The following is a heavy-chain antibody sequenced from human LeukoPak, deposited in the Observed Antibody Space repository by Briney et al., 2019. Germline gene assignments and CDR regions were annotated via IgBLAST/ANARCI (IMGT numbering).Heavy chain of an antibody. V-gene: IGHV3-48*03. Sequence: GGSLRLSCAASGFTFSSYEMNWVRQAPGKGLEWVSYISSSGSTIYYADSVRGRFTLSRDNAKNSLYLQMNSLRAEDTAVYYCARTTEGGYTYNYFYYYYMDVWGKGTTVTISS. CDR3: ARTTEGGYTYNYFYYYYMDV. CDR1: GFTFSSYE. D-gene: IGHD5-18*01. CDR2: ISSSGSTI. J-gene: IGHJ6*03.